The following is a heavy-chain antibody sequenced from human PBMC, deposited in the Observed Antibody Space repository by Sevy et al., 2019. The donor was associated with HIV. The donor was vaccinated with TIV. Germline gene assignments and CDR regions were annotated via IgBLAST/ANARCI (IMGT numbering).Heavy chain of an antibody. Sequence: GGSLRLSCAASGFTFSSYGMHWVRQAPGKGLEWVAVISYDGSNKYYADSVKGRFTISRDNSKNTLYLQMNSLRAEDTAVYYCAKALVAAAGGCYSDYWGQGTLVTVSS. J-gene: IGHJ4*02. V-gene: IGHV3-30*18. CDR3: AKALVAAAGGCYSDY. D-gene: IGHD6-13*01. CDR2: ISYDGSNK. CDR1: GFTFSSYG.